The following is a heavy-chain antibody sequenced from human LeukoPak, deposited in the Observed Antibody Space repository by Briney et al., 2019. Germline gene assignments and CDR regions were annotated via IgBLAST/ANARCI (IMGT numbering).Heavy chain of an antibody. CDR3: AKDLGSGSYRPSWFDP. J-gene: IGHJ5*02. D-gene: IGHD3-10*01. Sequence: PGGSLRLSCAASGFTFSSYAMSWVRQAPGKGLEWVSAISGSSGSTYYADSVKGRFTISRDNSKNTLYLQMNSLRAEDTAVYYCAKDLGSGSYRPSWFDPWGQGTLVTVSS. CDR2: ISGSSGST. CDR1: GFTFSSYA. V-gene: IGHV3-23*01.